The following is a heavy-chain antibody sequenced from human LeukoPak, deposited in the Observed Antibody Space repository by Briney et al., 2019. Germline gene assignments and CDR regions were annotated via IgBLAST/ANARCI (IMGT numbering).Heavy chain of an antibody. CDR1: GYTFTGYY. D-gene: IGHD6-19*01. V-gene: IGHV1-2*02. CDR3: AREPRPRGGWFVSE. CDR2: INPNSGGT. J-gene: IGHJ4*02. Sequence: ASVKVSCKASGYTFTGYYIHWVRQAPGQGLEWMGWINPNSGGTNYAQKFRGRVSMTRDTSISTLYMDLSSLRSDDTAVYYCAREPRPRGGWFVSEWGQGTRVTVSS.